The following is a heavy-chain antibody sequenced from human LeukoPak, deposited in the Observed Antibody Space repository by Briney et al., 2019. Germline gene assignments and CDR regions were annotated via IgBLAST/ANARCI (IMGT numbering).Heavy chain of an antibody. Sequence: GASVKVSCKASGYTLTAYYMHWVRQAPGQGLEWMGWIDPNSGATDSAQKFQGRVTVTRATSLNTVYMELSRLTSDDPAVYYRARGRTSLPAWFVAWGQGTLVTVSS. CDR2: IDPNSGAT. CDR1: GYTLTAYY. V-gene: IGHV1-2*02. J-gene: IGHJ5*02. D-gene: IGHD3-10*01. CDR3: ARGRTSLPAWFVA.